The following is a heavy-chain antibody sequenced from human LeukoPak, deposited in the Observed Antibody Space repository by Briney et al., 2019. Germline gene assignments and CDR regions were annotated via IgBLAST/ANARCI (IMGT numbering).Heavy chain of an antibody. Sequence: SQTLSLTCTVSGGSISSGSYYCSWIRQPAGKGLEWIGRIYTSGSTNYNPSLKSRVTISVDTSKNQFSLKLSSVPAADTAVYYCASARPADDAFDIWGQGTMVTVSS. V-gene: IGHV4-61*02. J-gene: IGHJ3*02. CDR3: ASARPADDAFDI. D-gene: IGHD6-6*01. CDR1: GGSISSGSYY. CDR2: IYTSGST.